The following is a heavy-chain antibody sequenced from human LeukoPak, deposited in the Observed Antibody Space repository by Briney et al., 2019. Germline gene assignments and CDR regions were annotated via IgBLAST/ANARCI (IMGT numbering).Heavy chain of an antibody. CDR3: ASQDYYDSSGRDY. D-gene: IGHD3-22*01. Sequence: SQTLSLTCTVSGGSISSGGYYWSWIRQHPGRGLEWIGYIYYSGSAYYNPSLKSRVTISVDTSKNQFSLKLSSVTAADTAVYYCASQDYYDSSGRDYWGQGTLVTVSS. V-gene: IGHV4-31*03. CDR1: GGSISSGGYY. J-gene: IGHJ4*02. CDR2: IYYSGSA.